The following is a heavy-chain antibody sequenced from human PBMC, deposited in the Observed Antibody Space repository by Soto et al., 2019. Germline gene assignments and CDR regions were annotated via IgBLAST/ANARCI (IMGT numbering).Heavy chain of an antibody. D-gene: IGHD2-15*01. V-gene: IGHV1-69*06. Sequence: QVQLVQSGAEVKKPGSSVKVSCKASGGTFSSYAISWVRQAPGQGLEWMGGINPIFGTANYAQKFQGRVTITADKSTSTAYMELSSLRSEDTAVYYCARSPRYCSGGSCYSNYYYYYGMDVWGQGTTVTVSS. CDR1: GGTFSSYA. J-gene: IGHJ6*02. CDR2: INPIFGTA. CDR3: ARSPRYCSGGSCYSNYYYYYGMDV.